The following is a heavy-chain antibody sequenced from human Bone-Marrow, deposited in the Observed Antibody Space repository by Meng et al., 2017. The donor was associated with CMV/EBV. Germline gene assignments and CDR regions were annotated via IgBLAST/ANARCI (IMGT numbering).Heavy chain of an antibody. Sequence: GESLKISCAVSGFTFRTYWMHWVRQAPGKGLVWVSHINTAGSVTRYADSVKGRFTISRDNTGNTLYLRMTSLRAEDTAVYYCAKAPPGVLRFLEADYWGQGTLVTVSS. CDR3: AKAPPGVLRFLEADY. D-gene: IGHD3-3*01. V-gene: IGHV3-74*01. CDR1: GFTFRTYW. CDR2: INTAGSVT. J-gene: IGHJ4*02.